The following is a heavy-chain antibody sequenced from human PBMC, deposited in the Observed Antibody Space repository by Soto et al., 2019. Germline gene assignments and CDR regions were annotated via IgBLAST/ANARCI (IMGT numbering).Heavy chain of an antibody. V-gene: IGHV1-3*01. CDR2: INAGNGNT. J-gene: IGHJ4*02. CDR1: GYTFTSYG. CDR3: ARVLENSSGPMRY. D-gene: IGHD3-22*01. Sequence: ASVKVSCKASGYTFTSYGISWVRQAPGQRLEWMGWINAGNGNTKYSQKFQGRVTITRDTSASTAYMELSSLRSEDTAVYYCARVLENSSGPMRYWGQGTLVTVSS.